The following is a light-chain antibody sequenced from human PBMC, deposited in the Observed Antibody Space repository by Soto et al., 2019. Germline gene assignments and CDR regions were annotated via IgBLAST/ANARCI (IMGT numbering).Light chain of an antibody. V-gene: IGKV1-6*01. CDR3: LQDYIYPYT. J-gene: IGKJ2*01. CDR1: QGIRND. Sequence: ALQMTPSPSSLSASVGDRVTITCRASQGIRNDLGWYQQKPGKAPKLLIFAASTLQSGVPSRCSGSGSGTDFTLTISSLQPEDFATYYCLQDYIYPYTFGQGTKVDSK. CDR2: AAS.